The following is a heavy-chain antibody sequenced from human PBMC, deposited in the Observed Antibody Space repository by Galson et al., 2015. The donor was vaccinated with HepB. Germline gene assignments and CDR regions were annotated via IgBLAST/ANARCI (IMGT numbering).Heavy chain of an antibody. CDR1: GGFIRSYY. D-gene: IGHD6-19*01. J-gene: IGHJ4*02. V-gene: IGHV4-59*01. CDR3: AKARRQWLLPHYFDY. CDR2: MYYSGST. Sequence: SETLSLTCTVSGGFIRSYYGSWIRQPAGKGLEWIGYMYYSGSTNYNPSLKSRVTISVDTSKNQVSLKLSSVTAADTAVYYCAKARRQWLLPHYFDYWGQGTLVTVSS.